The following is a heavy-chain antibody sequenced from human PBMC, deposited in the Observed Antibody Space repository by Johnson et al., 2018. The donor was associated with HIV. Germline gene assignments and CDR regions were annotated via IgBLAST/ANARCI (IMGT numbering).Heavy chain of an antibody. CDR2: ISASGGST. D-gene: IGHD2-21*02. J-gene: IGHJ3*02. Sequence: EKLVESGGGLVQPGGSLRLSCAVSGFTFSIYAMSWVRQAPGKGLEWVSTISASGGSTYYADSVKGRFTISRDNSKDTLYLQMNSLRAEDTAVYYCARDHRAYCGGDCYSDAFDIWGQGTMVTVSS. CDR1: GFTFSIYA. CDR3: ARDHRAYCGGDCYSDAFDI. V-gene: IGHV3-23*04.